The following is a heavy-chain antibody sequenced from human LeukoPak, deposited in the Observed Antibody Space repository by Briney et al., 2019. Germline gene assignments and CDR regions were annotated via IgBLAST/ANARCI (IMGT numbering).Heavy chain of an antibody. CDR3: AKDLIVVVNQDY. CDR1: GFTFSSYA. D-gene: IGHD3-22*01. Sequence: GGSLRLSCAASGFTFSSYAMGWVRQAPGKGLEWVSAISGSGGSTYYADSVKGRFTISRDNSKNTLYPQMNSLRAEDTAVYYCAKDLIVVVNQDYWGQGTLVTVSS. CDR2: ISGSGGST. V-gene: IGHV3-23*01. J-gene: IGHJ4*02.